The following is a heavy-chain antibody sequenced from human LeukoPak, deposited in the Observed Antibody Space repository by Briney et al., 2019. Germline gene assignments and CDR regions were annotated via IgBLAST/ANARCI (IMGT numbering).Heavy chain of an antibody. Sequence: PSETLSLTCTVPGGSISSYYWSWIRQPAGKGLEWIGRIYTSGSTNYNPSLKSRVTMSVDTSKNQFSLKLSSVTAADTAVYYCARAPGIAAAHNWFDPWGQGTLVTVSS. CDR1: GGSISSYY. J-gene: IGHJ5*02. D-gene: IGHD6-13*01. V-gene: IGHV4-4*07. CDR2: IYTSGST. CDR3: ARAPGIAAAHNWFDP.